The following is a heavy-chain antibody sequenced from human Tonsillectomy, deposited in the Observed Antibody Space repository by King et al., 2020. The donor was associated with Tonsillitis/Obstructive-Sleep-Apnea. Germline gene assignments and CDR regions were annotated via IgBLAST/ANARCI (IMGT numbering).Heavy chain of an antibody. CDR3: TRVRTYYDFWSGYYRPQDFDY. Sequence: VQLVESGGGLVQPGRSLRLSCTASGFTFGDYAMSWVRQAPGKGLEWVGFIRSKAYGGTTEYAASVKGRFTISRDDSKSIAYLQMNSLKTEDTAVYYCTRVRTYYDFWSGYYRPQDFDYWGQGTLVTVSS. CDR1: GFTFGDYA. V-gene: IGHV3-49*04. CDR2: IRSKAYGGTT. D-gene: IGHD3-3*01. J-gene: IGHJ4*02.